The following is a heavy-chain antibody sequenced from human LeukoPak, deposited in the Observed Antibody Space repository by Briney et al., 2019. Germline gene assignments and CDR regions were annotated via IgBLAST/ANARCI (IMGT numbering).Heavy chain of an antibody. V-gene: IGHV4-4*07. Sequence: KPSETLSLTCTVSGGSISGYYWSWIRQPAGKGLEWIGRIYTSRSTNYNPSLKSRITMSVDTSKNQFSLKLSSVTAADTAVYYCARAPMVRGVMSYFDYWGQGTLVTVSS. J-gene: IGHJ4*02. CDR3: ARAPMVRGVMSYFDY. CDR2: IYTSRST. CDR1: GGSISGYY. D-gene: IGHD3-10*01.